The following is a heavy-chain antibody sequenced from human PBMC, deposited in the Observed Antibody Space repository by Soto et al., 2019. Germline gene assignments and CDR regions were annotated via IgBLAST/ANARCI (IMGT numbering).Heavy chain of an antibody. CDR1: GASISYGGFS. CDR2: ISHLENT. Sequence: PSETLSLTCTVSGASISYGGFSWSWIRQSPGKGLAWIGYISHLENTYFHPSFKSRLTMSIDRSRNQFSLNLSSVTAADRAVYYCVRGGGYDPFDYWGQGVLVTVSS. CDR3: VRGGGYDPFDY. J-gene: IGHJ4*02. V-gene: IGHV4-30-2*06. D-gene: IGHD5-12*01.